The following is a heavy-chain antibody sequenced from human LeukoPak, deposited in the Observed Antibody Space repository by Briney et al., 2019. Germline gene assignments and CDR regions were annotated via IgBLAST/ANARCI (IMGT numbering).Heavy chain of an antibody. CDR3: ARDQGYYDSSGYYWV. CDR2: INPNSGGT. D-gene: IGHD3-22*01. CDR1: GYTFTGYY. Sequence: ASVKVSCKASGYTFTGYYMHWVRQAPGQGLEWMGWINPNSGGTNYAQKFQGRVTMTRDTSISTAYMEMSRLRSDDTAVYYCARDQGYYDSSGYYWVWGQGTLVTVSS. J-gene: IGHJ4*02. V-gene: IGHV1-2*02.